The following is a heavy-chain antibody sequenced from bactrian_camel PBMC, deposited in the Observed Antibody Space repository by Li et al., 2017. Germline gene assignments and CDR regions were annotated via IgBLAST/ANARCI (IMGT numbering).Heavy chain of an antibody. V-gene: IGHV3S53*01. J-gene: IGHJ4*01. CDR1: GYTDSRNV. Sequence: QVQLVESGGGSVQAGGSLRLSCAASGYTDSRNVMGWFRQAPGKEREGVAGIDSGGSTTYADSVKGRFTISKDNAKNILYLQMNSLKPEDTAMYYCAADPSWRCGLASEYTYWGQGTQVTVS. CDR2: IDSGGST. CDR3: AADPSWRCGLASEYTY. D-gene: IGHD5*01.